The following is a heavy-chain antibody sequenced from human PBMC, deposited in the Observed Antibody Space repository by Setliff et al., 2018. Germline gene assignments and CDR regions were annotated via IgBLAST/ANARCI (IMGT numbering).Heavy chain of an antibody. V-gene: IGHV1-3*01. CDR1: GYTFTSYA. Sequence: ASVKVSCKASGYTFTSYAMHWVRQAPGQRLEWMGWINAGNGNTKYSQKFQGRVTITRDTSASTAYMELRSLRSDDTAVYYCARDPAPRLRFLERFDPWGQGTLVTVSS. CDR2: INAGNGNT. CDR3: ARDPAPRLRFLERFDP. D-gene: IGHD3-3*01. J-gene: IGHJ5*02.